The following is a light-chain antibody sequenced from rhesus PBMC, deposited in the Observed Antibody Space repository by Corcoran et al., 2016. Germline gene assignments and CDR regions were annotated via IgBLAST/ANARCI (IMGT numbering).Light chain of an antibody. CDR1: QSVTSY. J-gene: IGKJ3*01. CDR3: QETSNLFT. Sequence: EIVMTQSPAPLSLSPGERATLSCRASQSVTSYLAWYQQKPRQAPSLLIYCASTRATGIPDRFSGSGAGTDFTLTINSLEPEDFAVYYCQETSNLFTFGPGTKLDIK. V-gene: IGKV3-31*02. CDR2: CAS.